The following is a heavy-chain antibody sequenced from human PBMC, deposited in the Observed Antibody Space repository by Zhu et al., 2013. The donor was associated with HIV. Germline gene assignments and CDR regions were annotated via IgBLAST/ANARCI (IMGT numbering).Heavy chain of an antibody. CDR1: GYSFSSYD. CDR2: MNPNSGNT. CDR3: ARGLEQAAVAAL. D-gene: IGHD2-15*01. J-gene: IGHJ4*02. Sequence: QVQLVQSGAEVKKPGASVKVSCRASGYSFSSYDINWVRQATGQGLEWMGWMNPNSGNTGYARKFQGRVTMTRSTSISTAYMELSSLRSEDTAVYYCARGLEQAAVAALWGQGTLVTVSS. V-gene: IGHV1-8*01.